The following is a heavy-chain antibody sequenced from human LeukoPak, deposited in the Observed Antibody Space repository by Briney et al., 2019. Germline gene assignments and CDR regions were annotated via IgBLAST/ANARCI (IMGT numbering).Heavy chain of an antibody. V-gene: IGHV1-69*13. D-gene: IGHD2/OR15-2a*01. CDR2: IIPIFGTA. J-gene: IGHJ6*02. CDR1: GGTFSSYA. CDR3: ARGNLVARAYYYYGMDV. Sequence: GASVKVSCKASGGTFSSYAISWVRQAPGQGLEWMGGIIPIFGTANYARKFQGRVTITADESTSTAYVELSSLRSEDTAVYYCARGNLVARAYYYYGMDVWGQGTTVTVSS.